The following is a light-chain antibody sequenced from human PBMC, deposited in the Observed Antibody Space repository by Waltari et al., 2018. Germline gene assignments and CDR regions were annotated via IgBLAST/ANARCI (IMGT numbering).Light chain of an antibody. CDR1: TSDVGGYNY. Sequence: SALTQPRPVSGSPGQSVTISCRGTTSDVGGYNYFSWYQHHPGKAPKLMIFDVTQRPSGIPNRFSGSKSANAASLTISGLQAEDEADYYCCSFAGTYTWVFGGGTKVTV. V-gene: IGLV2-11*01. J-gene: IGLJ3*02. CDR3: CSFAGTYTWV. CDR2: DVT.